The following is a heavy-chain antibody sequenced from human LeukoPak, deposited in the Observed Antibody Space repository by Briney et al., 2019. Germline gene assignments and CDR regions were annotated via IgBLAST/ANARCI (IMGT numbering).Heavy chain of an antibody. CDR2: ITSSSNYI. Sequence: GGSPRLSCAASGFTFSSYNMNWVRQAPGKGLEWVSSITSSSNYIYYADSVKGRFTISRDNAKNSLYLQMNSLRAEDTTVYYCARDCWDYGSGSYCGIDYWGQGTLVTVSS. CDR3: ARDCWDYGSGSYCGIDY. J-gene: IGHJ4*02. D-gene: IGHD3-10*01. V-gene: IGHV3-21*03. CDR1: GFTFSSYN.